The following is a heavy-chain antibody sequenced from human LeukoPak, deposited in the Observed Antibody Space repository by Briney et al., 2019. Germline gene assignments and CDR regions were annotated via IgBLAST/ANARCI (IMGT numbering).Heavy chain of an antibody. CDR2: IYYSGST. V-gene: IGHV4-39*07. CDR1: GGSISSSSYY. CDR3: ARSIWFDAFDI. Sequence: SETLSLTCTVSGGSISSSSYYWGWIRQPPGKGLEWIGSIYYSGSTYYNPSLKSRVTISVDTSKNQFSLKLSSVTAADTAVYYCARSIWFDAFDIWGQGTMVTVSS. J-gene: IGHJ3*02. D-gene: IGHD3-10*01.